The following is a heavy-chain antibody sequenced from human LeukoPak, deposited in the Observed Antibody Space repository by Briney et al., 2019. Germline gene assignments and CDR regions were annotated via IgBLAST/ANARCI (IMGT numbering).Heavy chain of an antibody. Sequence: GGSLRLSCAASGFIVSSNYMSWVRQAPGKGLEWVSVIYTGGSTHYADSVKGRFTISRDNSKNTLYLQMNSLRAEDTAVYYCAKPAKTDYADYWGQGTLVTVSS. D-gene: IGHD1-14*01. CDR1: GFIVSSNY. CDR2: IYTGGST. V-gene: IGHV3-53*01. CDR3: AKPAKTDYADY. J-gene: IGHJ4*02.